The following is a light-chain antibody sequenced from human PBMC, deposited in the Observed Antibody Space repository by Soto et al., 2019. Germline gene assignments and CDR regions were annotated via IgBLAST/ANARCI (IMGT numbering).Light chain of an antibody. V-gene: IGKV1-5*03. CDR3: QHYDTYSP. Sequence: DIQMTQSPSTLSASVGDRVTITCRASQIISNRLAWYQQKPGKAPKLLIYKTSSLESGVLARFSGSGSGTEFTLTISSLQPDDFATYFCQHYDTYSPFGGGTKVEIK. J-gene: IGKJ4*02. CDR1: QIISNR. CDR2: KTS.